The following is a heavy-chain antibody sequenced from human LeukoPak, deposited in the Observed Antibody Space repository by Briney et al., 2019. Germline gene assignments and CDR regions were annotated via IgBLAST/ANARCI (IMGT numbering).Heavy chain of an antibody. V-gene: IGHV4-59*01. CDR1: GGSISTYY. CDR3: ARDSITMVRGVQTFYYYYGMDV. Sequence: SETLSLTCTVSGGSISTYYWSWIRQPPGKGLEWIGYIYYSGSTNYNPSLKSRVTISVDTSKNQFSLELSPVTAADTAVYYCARDSITMVRGVQTFYYYYGMDVWGKGTTVTVSS. D-gene: IGHD3-10*01. CDR2: IYYSGST. J-gene: IGHJ6*04.